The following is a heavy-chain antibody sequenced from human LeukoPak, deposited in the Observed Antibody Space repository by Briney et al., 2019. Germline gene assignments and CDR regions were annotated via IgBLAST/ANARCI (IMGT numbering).Heavy chain of an antibody. Sequence: ASVRVSCKASGYTFTSYGISWVRQAPGQGLEWMGWISAYNGNTNYAQKLQGRVTMTTDTSTSTAYMELRSLRSDDTAVYYCARDLWGYYDSSGYYRLDFDYWGQGTLVTVFS. CDR3: ARDLWGYYDSSGYYRLDFDY. CDR1: GYTFTSYG. J-gene: IGHJ4*02. CDR2: ISAYNGNT. D-gene: IGHD3-22*01. V-gene: IGHV1-18*01.